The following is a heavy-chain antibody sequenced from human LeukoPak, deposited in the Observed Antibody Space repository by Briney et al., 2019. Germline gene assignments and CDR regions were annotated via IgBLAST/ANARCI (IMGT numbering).Heavy chain of an antibody. CDR3: VRQQTPHGNFDY. D-gene: IGHD1-26*01. J-gene: IGHJ4*02. V-gene: IGHV3-13*01. CDR1: GFTFSNHA. Sequence: PGGSLRLSCATSGFTFSNHAMHWVRQATGKGLEWVSAIGTAGDTFYPGSVKGRFTISRENAKNSLSLQMSSLRAEDTAVYYCVRQQTPHGNFDYWGQGTLVTVSS. CDR2: IGTAGDT.